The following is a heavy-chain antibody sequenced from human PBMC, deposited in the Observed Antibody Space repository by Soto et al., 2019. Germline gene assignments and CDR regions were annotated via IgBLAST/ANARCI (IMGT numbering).Heavy chain of an antibody. J-gene: IGHJ6*02. CDR2: IYHSGST. Sequence: SETLSLTCAVSGGSISSSNWWSWVRQPPGKGLEWIGEIYHSGSTNYNPSLKSRVTISVDKSKNQFSLKLSSVTAADTAVYYCARAFYYGSGSYYPRKDHGMDVWGQGTTVTVSS. CDR1: GGSISSSNW. CDR3: ARAFYYGSGSYYPRKDHGMDV. D-gene: IGHD3-10*01. V-gene: IGHV4-4*02.